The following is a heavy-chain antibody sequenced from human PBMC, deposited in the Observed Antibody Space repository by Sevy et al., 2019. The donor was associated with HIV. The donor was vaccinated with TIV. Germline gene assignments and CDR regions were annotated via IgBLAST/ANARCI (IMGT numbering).Heavy chain of an antibody. D-gene: IGHD6-6*01. V-gene: IGHV3-23*01. CDR3: TKGRIPSIGTLGPFDS. J-gene: IGHJ4*02. CDR2: KTGSAGVT. CDR1: GFSLSNYA. Sequence: GGSLRLSCAASGFSLSNYAMSWVRQAPGKGLEWISTKTGSAGVTYYAYSVKGRFTISRKNSKNTLFLQMNSLRAEDTALYYCTKGRIPSIGTLGPFDSWGQGTLVTVSS.